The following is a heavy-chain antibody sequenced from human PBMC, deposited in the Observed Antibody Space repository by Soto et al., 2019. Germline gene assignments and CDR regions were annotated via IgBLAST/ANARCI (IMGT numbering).Heavy chain of an antibody. D-gene: IGHD2-15*01. CDR3: AGADCSGGSCFAPFDY. J-gene: IGHJ4*02. V-gene: IGHV3-21*01. CDR2: ISSSSSYI. Sequence: PGGSLRLSCAVSGFTFSSYSMNWVRQAPGKGLEWVSSISSSSSYIYYADSVKGRFTISRDNAKNSLYLQMNSLRAEDTAVYYCAGADCSGGSCFAPFDYWGQGTLVTVSS. CDR1: GFTFSSYS.